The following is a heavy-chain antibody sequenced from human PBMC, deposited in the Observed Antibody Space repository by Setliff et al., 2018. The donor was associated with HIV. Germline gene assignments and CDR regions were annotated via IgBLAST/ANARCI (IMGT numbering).Heavy chain of an antibody. V-gene: IGHV3-23*01. CDR1: GFSFSSYS. CDR2: IGGSGGST. Sequence: GGSLRLSCAANGFSFSSYSMSWVRQAPGKGLEWVSGIGGSGGSTYYADSVKGRFTVSRDYSKNTIYLQMSSLRAEDSAVYYCATARPRHLVSTNPPYYFDYWGQGTLVTVSS. CDR3: ATARPRHLVSTNPPYYFDY. D-gene: IGHD2-8*02. J-gene: IGHJ4*02.